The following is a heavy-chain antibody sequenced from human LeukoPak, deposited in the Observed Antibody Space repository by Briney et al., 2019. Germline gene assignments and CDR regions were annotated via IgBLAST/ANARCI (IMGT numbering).Heavy chain of an antibody. Sequence: GESLKISCKGSGYSINNYWIGWVRQMPGEGLEWMGIIYPADSDIRYGPSFQGQVTISADKSISTAYLQWSSLKASDTAMYYCARQEYCSGGSCYTWFDPWGQGTLVTVSS. CDR2: IYPADSDI. J-gene: IGHJ5*02. CDR3: ARQEYCSGGSCYTWFDP. D-gene: IGHD2-15*01. CDR1: GYSINNYW. V-gene: IGHV5-51*01.